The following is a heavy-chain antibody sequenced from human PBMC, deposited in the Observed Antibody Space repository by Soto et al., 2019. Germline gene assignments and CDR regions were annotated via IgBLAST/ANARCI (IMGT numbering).Heavy chain of an antibody. CDR3: ARALAAAGRGFYYFDY. J-gene: IGHJ4*02. CDR2: IYHSGST. CDR1: GGSISSSNW. Sequence: SETLSLTCGVSGGSISSSNWWSWVRQPPGKGLEWIGEIYHSGSTNYNPSLKSRVTISVDKSKNQFSLKLSSVTAADTAVYYCARALAAAGRGFYYFDYWGQGTLVTVYS. D-gene: IGHD6-13*01. V-gene: IGHV4-4*02.